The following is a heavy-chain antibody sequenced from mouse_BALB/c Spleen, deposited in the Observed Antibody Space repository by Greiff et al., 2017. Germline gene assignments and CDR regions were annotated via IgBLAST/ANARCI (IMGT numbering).Heavy chain of an antibody. CDR2: ISNGGGST. D-gene: IGHD2-3*01. V-gene: IGHV5-12-2*01. J-gene: IGHJ3*01. Sequence: EVKLVESGGGLVQPGGSLKLSCAASGFTFSSYTMSWVRQTPEKRLEWVAYISNGGGSTYYPDTVKGRFTISRDNAKNTLYLQMSSLKSEDTAMYYCASDGYFFAYWGQGTLVTVSA. CDR1: GFTFSSYT. CDR3: ASDGYFFAY.